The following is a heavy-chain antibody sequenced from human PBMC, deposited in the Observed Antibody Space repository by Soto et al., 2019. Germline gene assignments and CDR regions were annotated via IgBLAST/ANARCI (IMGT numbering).Heavy chain of an antibody. Sequence: SETLSLTCTVSGGSISSGDYYWIWIRQPPGKGLEWIGYIYYSGSTYYNPSLKSRVTISVDTSKNQFSLKLSSVTAADTAVYYCARSGYGSGSPYGMDVWGQGTTVTVSS. CDR1: GGSISSGDYY. V-gene: IGHV4-30-4*01. CDR2: IYYSGST. J-gene: IGHJ6*02. CDR3: ARSGYGSGSPYGMDV. D-gene: IGHD3-10*01.